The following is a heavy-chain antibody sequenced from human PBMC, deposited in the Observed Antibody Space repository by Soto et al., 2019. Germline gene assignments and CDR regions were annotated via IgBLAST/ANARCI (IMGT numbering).Heavy chain of an antibody. V-gene: IGHV1-2*02. CDR2: INPNSGGT. D-gene: IGHD6-13*01. Sequence: ASVKVSCKAPGYTFTGYYIHWVRQAPGQGLEWMGWINPNSGGTNYAQKFQGRVTMTRDTSISTAYMELSRLRFDDTAVYYCARAGISWYNYWGQGTLVTVSS. CDR1: GYTFTGYY. J-gene: IGHJ4*02. CDR3: ARAGISWYNY.